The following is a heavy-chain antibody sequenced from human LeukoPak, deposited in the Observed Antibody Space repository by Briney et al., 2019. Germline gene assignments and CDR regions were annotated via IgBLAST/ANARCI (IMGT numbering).Heavy chain of an antibody. V-gene: IGHV3-30*04. D-gene: IGHD1-26*01. Sequence: GGSLRLSCAASGFTFSSYAMHWVRQAPGKGLEWVAVISYDGSNKYYADSVEGRFTISRDNSKNTLYLQMNSLRAEDTAVYYCARDPEGAVTYYYYGMDVWGQGTTVTVSS. CDR3: ARDPEGAVTYYYYGMDV. J-gene: IGHJ6*02. CDR2: ISYDGSNK. CDR1: GFTFSSYA.